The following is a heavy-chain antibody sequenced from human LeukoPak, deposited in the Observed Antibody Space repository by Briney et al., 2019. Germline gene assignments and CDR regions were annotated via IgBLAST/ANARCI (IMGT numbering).Heavy chain of an antibody. D-gene: IGHD6-13*01. CDR2: ISLSGVT. V-gene: IGHV4-4*02. Sequence: SETLSLTCGVSGGSISSTNWWSWVRQPPGQGLEWIGEISLSGVTNYNPSLKSRVTISVDTSKNQFSLKLSSVTAADTAVYYCARGSLYSSSWLALNWFDPWGQGTLVTVSS. CDR1: GGSISSTNW. CDR3: ARGSLYSSSWLALNWFDP. J-gene: IGHJ5*02.